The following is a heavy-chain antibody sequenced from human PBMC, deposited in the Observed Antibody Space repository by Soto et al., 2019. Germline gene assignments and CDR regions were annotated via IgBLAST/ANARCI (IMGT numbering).Heavy chain of an antibody. D-gene: IGHD6-6*01. V-gene: IGHV3-53*01. J-gene: IGHJ6*02. CDR3: GYSSSSGAGYYYGMDV. CDR2: IYSGGST. Sequence: WWSLRLSCAASGFTVSSNYMSWFRQAPGKGLEWVSVIYSGGSTYYADSVKGRFTISRDNSKNTLYLQMNSLRAEDTAVYYCGYSSSSGAGYYYGMDVWGQGTTVTVSS. CDR1: GFTVSSNY.